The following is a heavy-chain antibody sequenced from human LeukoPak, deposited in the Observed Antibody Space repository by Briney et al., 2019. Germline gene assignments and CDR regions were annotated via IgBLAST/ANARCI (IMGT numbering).Heavy chain of an antibody. D-gene: IGHD6-13*01. J-gene: IGHJ6*04. Sequence: GGCLRLSCAASVFTFSIYALRCVRDAPGKGRGCGWAICGSGGSIYYADSLRGRVTISRDNSKNTLYLQMNSLKAEDTAVYYCAKYIAEAGRYYYYGMDVWGKGTTVTVSS. CDR3: AKYIAEAGRYYYYGMDV. CDR2: ICGSGGSI. CDR1: VFTFSIYA. V-gene: IGHV3-23*01.